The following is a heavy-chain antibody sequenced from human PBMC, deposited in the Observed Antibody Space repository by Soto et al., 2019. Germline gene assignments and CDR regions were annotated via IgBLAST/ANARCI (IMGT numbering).Heavy chain of an antibody. V-gene: IGHV4-39*01. CDR3: TRASGTDEKPIDC. D-gene: IGHD1-26*01. CDR2: IHNSGRT. J-gene: IGHJ4*02. Sequence: SETLSLTCTFSVGSISSSSNYCGWIRQPPWKGLEWIGNIHNSGRTHYNPTLKNRVTISVDTSKGHFSLNLTAVTAAETAVYYCTRASGTDEKPIDCWGQGSLVTLPS. CDR1: VGSISSSSNY.